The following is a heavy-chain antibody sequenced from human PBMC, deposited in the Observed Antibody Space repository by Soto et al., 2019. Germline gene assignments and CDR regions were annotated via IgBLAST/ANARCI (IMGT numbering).Heavy chain of an antibody. CDR2: ISSYNGNT. Sequence: QVQLVQSGAEVKKPGASVKVSCKASGYTFTSYGISWVRQAPGQGLEWMGWISSYNGNTNYAQKLQGRVTMTTDTSTSTAYMELRSLRSDDTAVYYCARDRVVVPAAMGADDAFDIWGQGTMVTVSS. V-gene: IGHV1-18*01. CDR1: GYTFTSYG. D-gene: IGHD2-2*01. J-gene: IGHJ3*02. CDR3: ARDRVVVPAAMGADDAFDI.